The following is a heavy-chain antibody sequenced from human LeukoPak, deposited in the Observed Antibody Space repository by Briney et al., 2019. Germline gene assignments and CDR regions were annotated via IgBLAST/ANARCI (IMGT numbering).Heavy chain of an antibody. D-gene: IGHD5-24*01. J-gene: IGHJ4*02. V-gene: IGHV3-23*01. CDR3: AKGRDGYNADFDY. CDR1: GFTFSSYA. CDR2: ISGSGGST. Sequence: GGSQRLSCAGSGFTFSSYAMSWVRQAPGKGLEWVSGISGSGGSTYYADSVKGRFTISRDNSKNTLYLQMNSLRAEDTAVYYCAKGRDGYNADFDYWGQGTLVTVSS.